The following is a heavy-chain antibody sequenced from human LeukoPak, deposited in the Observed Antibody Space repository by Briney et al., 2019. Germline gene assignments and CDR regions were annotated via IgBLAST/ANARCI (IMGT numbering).Heavy chain of an antibody. D-gene: IGHD3-22*01. CDR3: ARRPRGYYDTRGYFDY. CDR1: GGSISSGDYY. CDR2: INHSGST. V-gene: IGHV4-39*07. J-gene: IGHJ4*02. Sequence: SETLSLTCTVSGGSISSGDYYWSWIRQPPGKGLEWIGEINHSGSTNYNPSLKSRVTISVDTSKNQFSLKLSSVTAADTAVYYCARRPRGYYDTRGYFDYWGQGTLVTVSS.